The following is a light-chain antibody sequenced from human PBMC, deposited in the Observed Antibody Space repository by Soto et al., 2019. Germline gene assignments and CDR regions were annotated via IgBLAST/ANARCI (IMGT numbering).Light chain of an antibody. J-gene: IGLJ1*01. CDR1: SSDVGGYNY. V-gene: IGLV2-8*01. CDR3: SSSAGSSNV. CDR2: EVN. Sequence: QSALTQPPSASGSPGQSVAISCTGTSSDVGGYNYVYWYQQHPGKAPKLMIYEVNKLPSGVPDRFSGSNSGNTASLTVSGLQAEAEADYYCSSSAGSSNVVGTVPKVTVL.